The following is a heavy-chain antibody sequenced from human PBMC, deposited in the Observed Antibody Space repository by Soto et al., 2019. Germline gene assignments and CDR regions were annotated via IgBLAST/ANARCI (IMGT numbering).Heavy chain of an antibody. CDR2: IYYSGST. J-gene: IGHJ4*02. Sequence: QLQLQESGPGLVKPSETLSLTCTVSGDSGGFFSSSSYHWCWIRQPPGKGLEWIGNIYYSGSTYYNPALRSRVTISGDTSKNQFSLRLTSVTAADTAVYYCARHPPYGPLDYWGQGTLVTVSS. CDR1: GDSGGFFSSSSYH. D-gene: IGHD4-17*01. V-gene: IGHV4-39*01. CDR3: ARHPPYGPLDY.